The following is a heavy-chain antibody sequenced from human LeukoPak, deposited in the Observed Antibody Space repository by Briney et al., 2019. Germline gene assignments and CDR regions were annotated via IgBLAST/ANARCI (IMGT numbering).Heavy chain of an antibody. V-gene: IGHV1-2*02. J-gene: IGHJ5*02. CDR3: ARGYCSSTSCWDWFDP. CDR2: INPNSGGT. CDR1: GYTFTGYY. D-gene: IGHD2-2*01. Sequence: ASVKVSCKASGYTFTGYYMHWVRQAPGQGLEWMGWINPNSGGTNYAQKFQGRVTMTRGTSISTAYMELSRLRSDDTAVYYCARGYCSSTSCWDWFDPWGQGTLVTVSS.